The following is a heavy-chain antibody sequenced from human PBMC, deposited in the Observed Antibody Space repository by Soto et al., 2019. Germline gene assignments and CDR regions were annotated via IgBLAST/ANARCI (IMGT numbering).Heavy chain of an antibody. D-gene: IGHD2-15*01. J-gene: IGHJ5*02. Sequence: QVQLVESGGGVVQPGRSLRLSCAASGFTFSSCGMHWVRQAPGKGLEWVAAILKDGSQEFYADSVKGRLTISRDNSKNPWSLQMNRLGAVDSSDYYCAKDPGPVADWFDPWGQGTVVTASS. V-gene: IGHV3-30*18. CDR3: AKDPGPVADWFDP. CDR1: GFTFSSCG. CDR2: ILKDGSQE.